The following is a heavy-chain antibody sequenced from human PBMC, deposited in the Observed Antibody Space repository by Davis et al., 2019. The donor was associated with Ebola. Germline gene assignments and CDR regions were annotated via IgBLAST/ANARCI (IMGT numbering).Heavy chain of an antibody. CDR2: ISSSSSYI. V-gene: IGHV3-21*01. Sequence: GESLKISCAASGFTFSSYSMNWVRQAPGKGLEWVSSISSSSSYIYYADSVKGRFTISRDNAKNSLYLQMNSLRAEDTAVYYCARDRGGWRNTGWFDPWGQGTLVTVSS. D-gene: IGHD6-19*01. J-gene: IGHJ5*02. CDR3: ARDRGGWRNTGWFDP. CDR1: GFTFSSYS.